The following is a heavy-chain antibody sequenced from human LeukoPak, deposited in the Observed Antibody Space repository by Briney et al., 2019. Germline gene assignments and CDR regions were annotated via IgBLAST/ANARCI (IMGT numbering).Heavy chain of an antibody. CDR2: INQDGSEK. Sequence: GGSLRLSCAAPGITFSSYAMTRVRQAPGKGLEWVANINQDGSEKYYVDSVKGRFTISRDNAKNSLDLQMSGLRAEDTAVYYCAKERGNYFDYWGQGTLVTVSS. CDR1: GITFSSYA. J-gene: IGHJ4*02. CDR3: AKERGNYFDY. V-gene: IGHV3-7*05. D-gene: IGHD3-10*01.